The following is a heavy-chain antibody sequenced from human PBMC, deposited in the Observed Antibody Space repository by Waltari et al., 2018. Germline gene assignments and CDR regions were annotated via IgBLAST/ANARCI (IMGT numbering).Heavy chain of an antibody. CDR1: GFTFSDYY. CDR2: ISNTGQTI. J-gene: IGHJ4*02. Sequence: QVQLVESGGALVKPGGSLRISCTASGFTFSDYYMTWVRQAPGKGRGWISYISNTGQTIYSAESVSGRFFFSRDNAQNSLFLQMTSLSAEDTAVYYCARAYGLRGTTLTTGYWGQGPLVTVSS. D-gene: IGHD4-4*01. V-gene: IGHV3-11*01. CDR3: ARAYGLRGTTLTTGY.